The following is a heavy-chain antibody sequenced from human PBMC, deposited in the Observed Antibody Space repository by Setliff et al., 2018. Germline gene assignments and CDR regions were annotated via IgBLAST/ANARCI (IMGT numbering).Heavy chain of an antibody. CDR3: ASRTISPGYSSSYPPNY. CDR1: AFTFSSYS. V-gene: IGHV3-21*01. J-gene: IGHJ4*02. Sequence: GGSLRLSCAASAFTFSSYSMNWVRQAPGKGLEWVSSISSSSSYIYYADSVKGRFTISRDNAKNSLYLQMNSLRAEDTAVYYCASRTISPGYSSSYPPNYWGQGTLVTVSS. D-gene: IGHD6-13*01. CDR2: ISSSSSYI.